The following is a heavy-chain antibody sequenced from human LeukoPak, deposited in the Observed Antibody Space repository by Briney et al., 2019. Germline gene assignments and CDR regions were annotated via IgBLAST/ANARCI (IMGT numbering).Heavy chain of an antibody. D-gene: IGHD1-1*01. J-gene: IGHJ3*02. V-gene: IGHV3-53*01. Sequence: GGSLRLSCAASGFTVSSNYMSWVRQAPGKGLEWVSVIYSGGSTYYADSVKGRFTISRDNSKNTLYLQMNSQRAEDTAVYYCARDWSTTRGDAFDIWGQGTMVTVSS. CDR3: ARDWSTTRGDAFDI. CDR1: GFTVSSNY. CDR2: IYSGGST.